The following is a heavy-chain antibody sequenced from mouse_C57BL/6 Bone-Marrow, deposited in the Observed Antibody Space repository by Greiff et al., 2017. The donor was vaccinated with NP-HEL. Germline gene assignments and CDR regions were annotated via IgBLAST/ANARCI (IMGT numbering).Heavy chain of an antibody. D-gene: IGHD2-10*01. Sequence: QVQLQQPGAELVKPGASVKMSCKASGYTFTSYWITWVKQRPGQGLEWIGDIYPGSGSTNYNEKFKSKATLTVDTSSSTAYMQLSSLTSEDSAVYYCARKTPCYDQGAMDYWGQGTSVTVSS. CDR3: ARKTPCYDQGAMDY. CDR2: IYPGSGST. V-gene: IGHV1-55*01. CDR1: GYTFTSYW. J-gene: IGHJ4*01.